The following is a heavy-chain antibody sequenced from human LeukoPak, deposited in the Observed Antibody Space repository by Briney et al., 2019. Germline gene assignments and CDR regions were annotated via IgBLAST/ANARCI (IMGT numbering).Heavy chain of an antibody. V-gene: IGHV4-4*02. CDR3: ARRDGSGSYYNNWYFDL. CDR2: IYHSGST. J-gene: IGHJ2*01. CDR1: GGSISSSNW. D-gene: IGHD3-10*01. Sequence: SGTLSLTCAVSGGSISSSNWWSWVRQPPGKGLEWIGEIYHSGSTNYNPSLKSRVTISVDKSKNQFSLKLSSVTAADTAVYYCARRDGSGSYYNNWYFDLWGRGTLVTVSS.